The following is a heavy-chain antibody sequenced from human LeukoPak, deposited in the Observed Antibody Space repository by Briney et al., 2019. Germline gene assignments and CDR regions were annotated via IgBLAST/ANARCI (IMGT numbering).Heavy chain of an antibody. J-gene: IGHJ4*02. CDR3: ARGYDRFDY. CDR2: IYYSGST. V-gene: IGHV4-59*01. Sequence: SETLSLTCTVSGGSISSYYWSWIRQPPGKGLEWIGYIYYSGSTNYNPSLKSRVTISVDTSKNQFSLKLSSVTAADTAVYYRARGYDRFDYWGQGTLVTVSS. D-gene: IGHD3-3*01. CDR1: GGSISSYY.